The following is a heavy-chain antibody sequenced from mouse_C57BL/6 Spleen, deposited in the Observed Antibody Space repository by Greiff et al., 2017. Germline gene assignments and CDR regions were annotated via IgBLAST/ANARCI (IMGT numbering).Heavy chain of an antibody. CDR3: ARSGYGEKGFDY. V-gene: IGHV1-82*01. J-gene: IGHJ2*01. Sequence: QVQLQQSGPELVKPGASVKISCKASGYAFSSSWMNWVQQRPGKGLEWIGRIYPGDGDTNYNGKFKGKATLTADKSSSTAYMQLSSLTSEDSAVYFCARSGYGEKGFDYWGQGTTLTVSS. D-gene: IGHD2-13*01. CDR1: GYAFSSSW. CDR2: IYPGDGDT.